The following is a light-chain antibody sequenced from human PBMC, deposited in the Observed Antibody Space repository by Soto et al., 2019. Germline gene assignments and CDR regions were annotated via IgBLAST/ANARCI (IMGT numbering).Light chain of an antibody. Sequence: DIQMTQSPSSLSASVVDRVTITGRASQSISSYLNWYQQKPGKAPELLIFAASDLQSGVPSRFSGSGSGTDFTLTISSLQPEDFATYYCQQTYSSPQTFGQGTKVDI. V-gene: IGKV1-39*01. CDR1: QSISSY. CDR3: QQTYSSPQT. J-gene: IGKJ1*01. CDR2: AAS.